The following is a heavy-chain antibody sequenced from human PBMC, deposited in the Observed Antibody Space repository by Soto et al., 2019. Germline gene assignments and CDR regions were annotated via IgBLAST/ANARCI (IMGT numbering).Heavy chain of an antibody. D-gene: IGHD6-19*01. CDR1: GGSFSGYY. J-gene: IGHJ4*02. V-gene: IGHV4-34*01. CDR2: INHSGST. Sequence: ASETLSLTCAVYGGSFSGYYWSWIRQPPGKGLEWIGEINHSGSTNYNPSLKSRVTISVDTSKNQFSLKLSSVTAADTAVYYCARTTYSSGWEYFDYWGQGTLVTVSS. CDR3: ARTTYSSGWEYFDY.